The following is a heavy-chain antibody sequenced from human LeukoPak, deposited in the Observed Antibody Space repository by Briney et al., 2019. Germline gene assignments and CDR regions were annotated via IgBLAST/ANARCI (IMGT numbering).Heavy chain of an antibody. Sequence: PGGSLRLSCAASGFTFSSYAMHWVRQAPGKGLEWVAVISYDGSNKYYADSVKGRFTISRDNSKNTLYLQMNSLRAEDTAVYYCASGEGIVVVPAAPDYWGQGTLVTVSS. CDR3: ASGEGIVVVPAAPDY. J-gene: IGHJ4*02. CDR2: ISYDGSNK. D-gene: IGHD2-2*01. V-gene: IGHV3-30-3*01. CDR1: GFTFSSYA.